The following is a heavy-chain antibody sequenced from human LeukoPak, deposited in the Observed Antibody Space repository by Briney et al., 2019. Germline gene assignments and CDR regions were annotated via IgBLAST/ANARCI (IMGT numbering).Heavy chain of an antibody. V-gene: IGHV1-46*01. Sequence: GASVKVSCKASGYTFTSYYMHWARQAPGQGLEWMGIINPSGGSTSYAQKFQGRVTMTRDMSTSTVYMELSSLRSEDTAVYYCARDSYGSGSYNPLDYWGQGTLVTVSS. CDR1: GYTFTSYY. CDR2: INPSGGST. CDR3: ARDSYGSGSYNPLDY. J-gene: IGHJ4*02. D-gene: IGHD3-10*01.